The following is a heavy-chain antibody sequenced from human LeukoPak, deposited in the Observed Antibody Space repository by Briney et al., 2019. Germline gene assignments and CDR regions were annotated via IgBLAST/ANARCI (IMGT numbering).Heavy chain of an antibody. CDR2: ITSSGSIT. CDR1: GFTFSSFE. V-gene: IGHV3-48*03. J-gene: IGHJ6*03. CDR3: ARDGTPIHSDGWVYMDV. D-gene: IGHD6-25*01. Sequence: PGGSLRLSCAASGFTFSSFEMNWVRQAPGKGLEWLSYITSSGSITHYADSVEGRFTISRDNAKNSLYLQMNSLRAEDTAVYYCARDGTPIHSDGWVYMDVWGKGTTVTVS.